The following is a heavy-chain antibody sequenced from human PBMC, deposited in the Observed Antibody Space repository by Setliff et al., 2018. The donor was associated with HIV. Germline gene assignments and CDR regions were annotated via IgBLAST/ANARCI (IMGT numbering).Heavy chain of an antibody. CDR1: GFTFSNAW. CDR2: IKSKTDGGTT. J-gene: IGHJ4*02. Sequence: PGESLKISCAASGFTFSNAWMSWVRQAPGKGLEWVGRIKSKTDGGTTDYAAPVKGRFTISRDDSKNTLYLQMNSLKTEDTAVYYCATDGGYCGGSKCPDIVFDYWGQGTLVTVSS. D-gene: IGHD2-15*01. V-gene: IGHV3-15*01. CDR3: ATDGGYCGGSKCPDIVFDY.